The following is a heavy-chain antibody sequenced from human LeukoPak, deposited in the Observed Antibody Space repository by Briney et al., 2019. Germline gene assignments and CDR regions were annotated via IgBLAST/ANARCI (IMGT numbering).Heavy chain of an antibody. J-gene: IGHJ4*02. CDR2: ISDSGDNT. V-gene: IGHV3-23*01. Sequence: GGSLRLSCAASGFTVSSNYMSWVRQAPGKGLEWVSTISDSGDNTYYADSVKGRFTISRDNSKNTLYLQMNSLRAEDTAVYYCAKDPMFRCYFDYWGQGTLVTVSS. CDR3: AKDPMFRCYFDY. CDR1: GFTVSSNY. D-gene: IGHD3-10*02.